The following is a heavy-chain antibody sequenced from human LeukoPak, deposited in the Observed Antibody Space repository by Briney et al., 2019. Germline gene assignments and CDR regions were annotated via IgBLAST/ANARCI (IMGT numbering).Heavy chain of an antibody. Sequence: SETLSLTCTVSGGSISSYYWSWIRQPAGKGLEWIGRIYTSGSTNYNPSLKSRVTMSEDTSKNQFSLKLSSVTAADTAVYYCARDQRPDFYGSGSYPSWFDPWGQGTLVTVSS. D-gene: IGHD3-10*01. J-gene: IGHJ5*02. V-gene: IGHV4-4*07. CDR2: IYTSGST. CDR3: ARDQRPDFYGSGSYPSWFDP. CDR1: GGSISSYY.